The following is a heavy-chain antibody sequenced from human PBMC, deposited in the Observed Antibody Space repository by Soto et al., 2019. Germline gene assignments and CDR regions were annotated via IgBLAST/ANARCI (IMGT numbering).Heavy chain of an antibody. CDR1: GFPFSSYG. J-gene: IGHJ3*01. Sequence: QVQLVESGGGVVQPGRSLRLSCAASGFPFSSYGMHWVRQAPGKGLECVAVIWYGGRNKYYAESVRGRFTISRDNSKNTLYLQMNSLRAEDTAVYYCARQERGSYYNEGDGALDLWGQGTMVTVSS. CDR2: IWYGGRNK. V-gene: IGHV3-33*01. D-gene: IGHD1-26*01. CDR3: ARQERGSYYNEGDGALDL.